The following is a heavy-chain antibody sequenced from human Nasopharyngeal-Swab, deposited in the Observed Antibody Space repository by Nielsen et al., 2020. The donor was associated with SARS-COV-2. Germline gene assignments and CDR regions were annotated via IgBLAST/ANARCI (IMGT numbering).Heavy chain of an antibody. V-gene: IGHV1-46*02. Sequence: ASVKVSCKASGYTFNNYYIHWVRQAPGQGLEWMGMINPGSGGTTYAQKFQGRVTMTRDTSTSTVFMDLSSLRSEDTAVYYCARGGRCSGSSCDMDVWGQGTTVTVSS. CDR3: ARGGRCSGSSCDMDV. D-gene: IGHD2-2*01. CDR2: INPGSGGT. J-gene: IGHJ6*02. CDR1: GYTFNNYY.